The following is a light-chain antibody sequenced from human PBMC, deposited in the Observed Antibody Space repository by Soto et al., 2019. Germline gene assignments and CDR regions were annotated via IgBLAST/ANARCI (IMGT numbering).Light chain of an antibody. CDR2: AAS. Sequence: AIQMTHSPSSLSASVGDRVTITCRASQGIRNDLGWYHQKPGKAPKLLIYAASSLQSGVPSRFSGSGSGTDFTLTISSPQPEDFATYYCLQDYNYPLTFGGGTKVEIK. J-gene: IGKJ4*01. CDR3: LQDYNYPLT. CDR1: QGIRND. V-gene: IGKV1-6*01.